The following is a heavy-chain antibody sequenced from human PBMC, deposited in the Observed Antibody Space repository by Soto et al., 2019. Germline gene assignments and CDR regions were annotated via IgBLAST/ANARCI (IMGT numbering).Heavy chain of an antibody. Sequence: SVKVSCKASGGNFRRYAISWVRQAPGQGLEWMGGILPIFGSPSHAQKFRDRVTITADESTSTAYLELTSLTSEDTAVYYCVFGDCTSSSCSYYFYGLDVWGQGTTVTVSS. J-gene: IGHJ6*02. CDR3: VFGDCTSSSCSYYFYGLDV. V-gene: IGHV1-69*13. CDR1: GGNFRRYA. D-gene: IGHD2-2*01. CDR2: ILPIFGSP.